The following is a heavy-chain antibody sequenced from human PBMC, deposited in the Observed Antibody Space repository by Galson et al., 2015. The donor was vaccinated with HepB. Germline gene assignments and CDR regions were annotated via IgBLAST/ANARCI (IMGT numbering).Heavy chain of an antibody. CDR3: ARVSGIQLWLRYYYGMDV. J-gene: IGHJ6*02. V-gene: IGHV4-28*03. D-gene: IGHD5-18*01. Sequence: WWGWIRQPPGKGLEWIGYIYYSGSTYYNPSLKSRVTMSVDTSKNQFSLKLSSVTAVDTAVYYCARVSGIQLWLRYYYGMDVWGQGTTVTVSS. CDR1: W. CDR2: IYYSGST.